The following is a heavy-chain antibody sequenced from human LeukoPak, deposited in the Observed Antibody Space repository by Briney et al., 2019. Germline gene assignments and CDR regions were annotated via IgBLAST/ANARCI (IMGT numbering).Heavy chain of an antibody. CDR3: ARAHYGNYAEYFQH. J-gene: IGHJ1*01. CDR1: GGSFSAYS. D-gene: IGHD4-11*01. CDR2: INHSGST. Sequence: SETLSLTCAVYGGSFSAYSWSWIPLPPGKGLEWIGEINHSGSTNYNPSLKSRVTMSVDTSKNQLSLKLTSVTAADTAVYYCARAHYGNYAEYFQHWGQGTLVTVSS. V-gene: IGHV4-34*01.